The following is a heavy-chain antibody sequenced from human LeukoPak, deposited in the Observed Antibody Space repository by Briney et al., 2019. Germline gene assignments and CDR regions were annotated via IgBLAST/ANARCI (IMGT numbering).Heavy chain of an antibody. CDR1: GASINTGSYY. D-gene: IGHD1-14*01. CDR2: IYITGRT. Sequence: SQTLSLTCTVSGASINTGSYYWSWIRRPAGKGLEWIGRIYITGRTTYTPSLKSRVTISIDTSNNQFSLKLNSVTAADTAVYYCARGSLTPFDYWGQGTLVTVSS. CDR3: ARGSLTPFDY. J-gene: IGHJ4*02. V-gene: IGHV4-61*02.